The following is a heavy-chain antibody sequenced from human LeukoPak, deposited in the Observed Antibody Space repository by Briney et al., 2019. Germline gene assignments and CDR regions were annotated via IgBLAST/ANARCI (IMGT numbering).Heavy chain of an antibody. CDR3: ARARPWFDP. J-gene: IGHJ5*02. CDR1: GFTFTDYA. CDR2: ISGSGEST. Sequence: GGSLRLSCAASGFTFTDYAMSWIRQAPGKGLEWVSAISGSGESTHYAESVKGRFTISRDNSKTTLYLQMNSLRAEDTAVYYCARARPWFDPWGQGTLVTVSS. V-gene: IGHV3-23*01.